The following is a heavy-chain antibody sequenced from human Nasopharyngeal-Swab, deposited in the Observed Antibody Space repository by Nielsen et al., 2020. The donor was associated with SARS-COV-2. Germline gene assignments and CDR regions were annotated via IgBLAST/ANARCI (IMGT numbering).Heavy chain of an antibody. J-gene: IGHJ2*01. CDR1: GGSINTYY. CDR2: IYYSGST. V-gene: IGHV4-39*07. CDR3: ARRDNWNYGGDWYFDL. D-gene: IGHD1-7*01. Sequence: SETLSLTCTVSGGSINTYYWGWIRQPPGKGLEWIGSIYYSGSTYYNPSLKSRVTISVDTSKNQFSLKLSSVTAADTAVYYCARRDNWNYGGDWYFDLWGRGTLVTVSS.